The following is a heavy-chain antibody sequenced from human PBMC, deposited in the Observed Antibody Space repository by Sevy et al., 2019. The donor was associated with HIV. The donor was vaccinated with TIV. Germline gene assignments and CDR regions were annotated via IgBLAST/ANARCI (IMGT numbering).Heavy chain of an antibody. CDR1: GFSFDSYG. J-gene: IGHJ6*03. CDR3: AKGGGGHYDPDEIGYYFYYYNMDV. D-gene: IGHD3-22*01. CDR2: ISGSGTRT. Sequence: GGSLRLSCAVSGFSFDSYGMTWVRQAPGKGLEWVSGISGSGTRTYYADSVKGRFSISRDNSKNRLYLQMNSLRSEDTDRYDWAKGGGGHYDPDEIGYYFYYYNMDVWGKGTTVTVSS. V-gene: IGHV3-23*01.